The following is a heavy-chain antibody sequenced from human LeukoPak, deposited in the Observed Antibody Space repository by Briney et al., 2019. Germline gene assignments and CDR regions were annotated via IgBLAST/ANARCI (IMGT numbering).Heavy chain of an antibody. D-gene: IGHD1-26*01. J-gene: IGHJ3*02. V-gene: IGHV5-51*01. Sequence: GESLKISCKGSGYTFTNYWNGRVRQTPGKGLELMGIIYPGDTDTRYSPSFQGQVTISADKSISTAYLQWTSVKASDTAMYYCARHRRGAEGPSDSFGIWGHGTMVTVSS. CDR1: GYTFTNYW. CDR2: IYPGDTDT. CDR3: ARHRRGAEGPSDSFGI.